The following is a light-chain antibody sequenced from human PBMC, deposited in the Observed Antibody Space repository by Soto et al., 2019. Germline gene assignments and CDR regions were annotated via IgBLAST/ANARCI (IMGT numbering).Light chain of an antibody. CDR3: QQYGSLSWT. Sequence: DIVFTQPPGPLSLSPGERATLSGRVSQSVSSNYLAWYQQKPGQAPRLLIHGASTRATGVPDRLSGSGSGTDFTLPISRLEPEDFAVYHCQQYGSLSWTFGQGTKVDIK. CDR2: GAS. V-gene: IGKV3-20*01. J-gene: IGKJ1*01. CDR1: QSVSSNY.